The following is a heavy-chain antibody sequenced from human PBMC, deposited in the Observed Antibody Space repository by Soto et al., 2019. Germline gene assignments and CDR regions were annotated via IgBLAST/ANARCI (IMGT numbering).Heavy chain of an antibody. CDR1: GFSLTTGGVG. Sequence: SGPTLVNPTQTLTLTCSFSGFSLTTGGVGVGWIRQPPGKALEWLALIYWDDDRRYSPSLRSRLTITKDTSKNQVVLAMTNMDPVDTATYYCAHTFYDSGNYYRDYWGQGTLVTVSS. CDR3: AHTFYDSGNYYRDY. V-gene: IGHV2-5*02. CDR2: IYWDDDR. J-gene: IGHJ4*02. D-gene: IGHD3-10*01.